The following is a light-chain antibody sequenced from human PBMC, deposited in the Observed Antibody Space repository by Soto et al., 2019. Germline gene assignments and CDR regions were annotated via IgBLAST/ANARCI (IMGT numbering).Light chain of an antibody. V-gene: IGLV2-11*01. CDR3: CSFVDSDTVL. J-gene: IGLJ3*02. CDR2: DVN. CDR1: SRDVGSYKY. Sequence: QSALTQPRSVSGSPGQSVTISCTGTSRDVGSYKYVSWYQHHPGKAPKLMIFDVNKRPSGVPDRFSVSNSGNAASLTISGLQPEDEADYFCCSFVDSDTVLFGGGTKLAVL.